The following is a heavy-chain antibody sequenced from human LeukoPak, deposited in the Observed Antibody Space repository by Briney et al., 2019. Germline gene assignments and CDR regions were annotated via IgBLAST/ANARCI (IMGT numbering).Heavy chain of an antibody. D-gene: IGHD3-22*01. CDR3: ARKQNTYDSSGYHNWFDP. J-gene: IGHJ5*02. CDR1: GGSISSSSYY. V-gene: IGHV4-39*01. CDR2: IYYSGST. Sequence: KPSETLSLTCTVSGGSISSSSYYWGWIRQPPGKGLEWIGSIYYSGSTYYNPSLKSRVTISVDTSKNQFSLKLSSVTAADTAVYYCARKQNTYDSSGYHNWFDPWGQGTLVTVSS.